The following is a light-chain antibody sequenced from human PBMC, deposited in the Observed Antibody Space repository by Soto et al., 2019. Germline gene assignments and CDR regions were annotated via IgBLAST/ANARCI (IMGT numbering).Light chain of an antibody. CDR3: SSYTSGSTWV. CDR2: EVS. CDR1: XXDVGGYNY. J-gene: IGLJ3*02. Sequence: QSALTQPASVSGSPGQSITISCXXXXXDVGGYNYVSWYQQHPGKAPKLMIYEVSNRPSGVSNRFSGSKSGNTASLTISGLQAEDEADYYCSSYTSGSTWVFGGGTKLTVL. V-gene: IGLV2-14*01.